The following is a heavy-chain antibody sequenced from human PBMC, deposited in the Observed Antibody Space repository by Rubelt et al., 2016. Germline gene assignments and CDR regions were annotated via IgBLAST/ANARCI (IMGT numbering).Heavy chain of an antibody. CDR1: GGTFSSYA. J-gene: IGHJ3*02. CDR3: ARGGAAAADDNDAFDI. V-gene: IGHV1-69*13. D-gene: IGHD6-13*01. Sequence: QVQLVQSGAEVKKPGSSVKVSCKASGGTFSSYAISWVRQAPGQGLEWMGGIIPIFGTANYAQKCQGRVTITADESTSTAYMELGSLRSEDTAVYYCARGGAAAADDNDAFDIWGQGTMVTVSS. CDR2: IIPIFGTA.